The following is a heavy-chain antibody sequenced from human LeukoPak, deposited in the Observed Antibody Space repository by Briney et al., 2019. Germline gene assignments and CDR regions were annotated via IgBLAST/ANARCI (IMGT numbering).Heavy chain of an antibody. V-gene: IGHV3-48*03. CDR3: AREIRTMVRGVPGYYYGMDV. Sequence: GGSLRLSCAASGFTFSSYEMTWVRQAPGKGLEWVSYISSSGSTIYYADSVKGRFTISRDNAKNSLYLQMNSLRAEDTAVYYCAREIRTMVRGVPGYYYGMDVWGQGTTVTVSS. CDR2: ISSSGSTI. D-gene: IGHD3-10*01. CDR1: GFTFSSYE. J-gene: IGHJ6*02.